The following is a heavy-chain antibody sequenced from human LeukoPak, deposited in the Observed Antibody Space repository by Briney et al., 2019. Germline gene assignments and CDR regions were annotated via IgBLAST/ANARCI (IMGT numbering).Heavy chain of an antibody. J-gene: IGHJ4*02. CDR1: GSSINSGYY. Sequence: PSETLSLTCAVSGSSINSGYYWGWIRQPPGKGLEWIGSIYHSGSTYYNPSLKSRVTISVDTSKNHFSLKLSSVTAADTAVYYCASGLTVTSFHFWGQGTLVTVSS. V-gene: IGHV4-38-2*01. CDR3: ASGLTVTSFHF. CDR2: IYHSGST. D-gene: IGHD4-17*01.